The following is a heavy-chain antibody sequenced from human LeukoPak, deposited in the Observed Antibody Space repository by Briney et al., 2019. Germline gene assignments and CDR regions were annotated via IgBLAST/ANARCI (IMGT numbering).Heavy chain of an antibody. CDR1: GFTVSSNY. CDR3: ARSRIQLWLTRGFYYFDY. V-gene: IGHV3-53*01. J-gene: IGHJ4*02. D-gene: IGHD5-18*01. Sequence: GGSLRLSCAASGFTVSSNYMSWVRQAPGKGLEWVSVLYSGGGTYYADSVKGRFTISRDNSKNTLYLQMNSLRAEDTAVYYCARSRIQLWLTRGFYYFDYWGQGTLVTVSS. CDR2: LYSGGGT.